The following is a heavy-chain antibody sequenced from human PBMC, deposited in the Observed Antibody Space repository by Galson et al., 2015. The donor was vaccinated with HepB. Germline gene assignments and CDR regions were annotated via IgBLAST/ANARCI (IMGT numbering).Heavy chain of an antibody. V-gene: IGHV3-30*04. CDR3: ARAWFGELLSYFFDY. J-gene: IGHJ4*02. Sequence: FLRLSCAASGFTFSTYAMHWVRQAPGKGLEWVAIISYDETNKYYADSVKGRFTISRDNSKNTLHLQMNSLRADDTAVYYCARAWFGELLSYFFDYWGQGALVTVSS. CDR1: GFTFSTYA. D-gene: IGHD3-10*01. CDR2: ISYDETNK.